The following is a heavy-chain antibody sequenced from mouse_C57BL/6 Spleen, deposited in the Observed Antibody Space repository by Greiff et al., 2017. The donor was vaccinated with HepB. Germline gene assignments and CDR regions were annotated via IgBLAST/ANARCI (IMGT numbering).Heavy chain of an antibody. CDR1: GFNIKDYY. J-gene: IGHJ2*01. D-gene: IGHD1-1*01. CDR2: IDPEDGET. Sequence: VQLKESGAELVKPGASVKLSCTASGFNIKDYYMHWVKQRTEQGLEWIGRIDPEDGETKYAPKFQGKATITADTSSNTAYLQLSSLTSEDTAVYYCVSYYYGSSYVDYWGQGTTLTVSS. CDR3: VSYYYGSSYVDY. V-gene: IGHV14-2*01.